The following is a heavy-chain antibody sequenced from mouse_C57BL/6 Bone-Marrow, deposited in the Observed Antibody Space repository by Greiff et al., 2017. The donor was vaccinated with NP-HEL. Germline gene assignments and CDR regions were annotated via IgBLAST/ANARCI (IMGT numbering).Heavy chain of an antibody. J-gene: IGHJ2*01. CDR2: IYPGDGDT. V-gene: IGHV1-82*01. Sequence: QVQLQQSGPELVKPGASVKISCKASGYAFSSSWMNWVKQRPGKGLEWIGRIYPGDGDTNYNGKFKGKATLTADKSSSTAYMQLSSLTSEDSAVYFCARSDYYGSSHDDWGQGTTLTVSS. CDR3: ARSDYYGSSHDD. D-gene: IGHD1-1*01. CDR1: GYAFSSSW.